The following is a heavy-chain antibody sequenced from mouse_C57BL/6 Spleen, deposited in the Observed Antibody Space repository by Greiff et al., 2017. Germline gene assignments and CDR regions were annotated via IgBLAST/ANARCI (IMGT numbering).Heavy chain of an antibody. CDR1: GFTFSSYA. V-gene: IGHV5-4*01. J-gene: IGHJ4*01. Sequence: EVQLQESGGGLVKPGGSLKLSCAASGFTFSSYAMSWVRQTPEKRLEWVATISDGGSYTYYPDNVKGRFTISRDNAKNNLYLQMSHLKSEDTAMYYCARGGNYDAMDDWGQGTSVTVSS. CDR2: ISDGGSYT. CDR3: ARGGNYDAMDD. D-gene: IGHD2-1*01.